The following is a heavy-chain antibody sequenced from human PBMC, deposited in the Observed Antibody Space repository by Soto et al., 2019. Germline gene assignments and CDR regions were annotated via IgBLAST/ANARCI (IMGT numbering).Heavy chain of an antibody. D-gene: IGHD6-13*01. V-gene: IGHV3-23*01. Sequence: VQLLESGGGLVQPGGSLRLSCADSGFTFSNYAVTWVLQAPGKGLEWVSTISGSGGSTYYADSVKGRFTISRDNAKNTLYLQMNSLRAEDTAVYYCAKDQGSSWYEIDYWGQGTLVTVSS. CDR3: AKDQGSSWYEIDY. CDR1: GFTFSNYA. CDR2: ISGSGGST. J-gene: IGHJ4*02.